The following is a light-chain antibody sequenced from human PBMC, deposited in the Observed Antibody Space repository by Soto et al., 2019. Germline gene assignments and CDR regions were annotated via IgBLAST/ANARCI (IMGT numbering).Light chain of an antibody. CDR2: GAS. Sequence: VMTQSPATLSVSPGERATLSCWASETVATNLAWYQQNPGQAPRLLLSGASARAAGLSDRFRGSGSGTEFTRTISSLRSEDSAIYDCQQYFEWPPMTFGQGTKVEI. J-gene: IGKJ1*01. CDR1: ETVATN. V-gene: IGKV3-15*01. CDR3: QQYFEWPPMT.